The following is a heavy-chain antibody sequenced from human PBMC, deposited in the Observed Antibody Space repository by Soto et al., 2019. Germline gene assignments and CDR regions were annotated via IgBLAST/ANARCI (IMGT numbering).Heavy chain of an antibody. D-gene: IGHD3-3*01. V-gene: IGHV3-23*01. J-gene: IGHJ4*02. CDR2: ISGGADDT. CDR1: GFTFSNYA. CDR3: AKAINDYYAPLDY. Sequence: PGGSLRLCCTASGFTFSNYAMGWVRQAPGKGLEWVSVISGGADDTHYADSVKGRFTISRDNSKNTLYVQMDSLRAEDTAVYYCAKAINDYYAPLDYWGQGMRVTVSS.